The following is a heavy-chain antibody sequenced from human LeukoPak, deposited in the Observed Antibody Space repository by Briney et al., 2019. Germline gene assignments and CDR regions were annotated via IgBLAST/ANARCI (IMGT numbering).Heavy chain of an antibody. CDR3: ARTYYDILTGYNPYFDY. J-gene: IGHJ4*02. Sequence: GGSLRLSCAASGFTFSTYSMNWVRQAPGKGLEWVSSITSSSTSIYFADSVKGRFTISRDNAKNSLYLQTNSLRAEDTAVYYCARTYYDILTGYNPYFDYWGQGTLVTVSS. CDR1: GFTFSTYS. D-gene: IGHD3-9*01. V-gene: IGHV3-21*01. CDR2: ITSSSTSI.